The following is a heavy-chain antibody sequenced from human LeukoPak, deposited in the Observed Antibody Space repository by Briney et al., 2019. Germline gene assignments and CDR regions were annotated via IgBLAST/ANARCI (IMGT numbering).Heavy chain of an antibody. J-gene: IGHJ4*02. Sequence: ASVKVSCKASGYTFTSYDINWVRQATGQGLEWMGWMNRNTGNTGYAQKFQGRVTMTRNTSISTAYMELSSLRSEDTAVYYCARVSIAAAALVALFFDYWGQGTLVTVSS. CDR3: ARVSIAAAALVALFFDY. V-gene: IGHV1-8*01. CDR2: MNRNTGNT. CDR1: GYTFTSYD. D-gene: IGHD6-13*01.